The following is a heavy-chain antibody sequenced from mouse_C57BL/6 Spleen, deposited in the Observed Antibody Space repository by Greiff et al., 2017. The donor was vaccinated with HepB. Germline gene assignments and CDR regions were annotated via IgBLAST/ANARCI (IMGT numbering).Heavy chain of an antibody. J-gene: IGHJ3*01. D-gene: IGHD2-3*01. CDR2: ISSGGDYI. V-gene: IGHV5-9-1*02. CDR3: TRDDGNYSWFAY. Sequence: DVMLVESGEGLVKPGGSLKLSCAASGFTFSSYAMSWVRQTPEKRLEWVAYISSGGDYIYYADTVKGRFTISRDNARNTLYLQMSSLKSEDTAMYYCTRDDGNYSWFAYGGQGTLVTVSA. CDR1: GFTFSSYA.